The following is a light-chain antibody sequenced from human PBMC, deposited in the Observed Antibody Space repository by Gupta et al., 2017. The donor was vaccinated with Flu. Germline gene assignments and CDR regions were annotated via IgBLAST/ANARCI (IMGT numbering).Light chain of an antibody. CDR3: QQYDNLPIT. V-gene: IGKV1-33*01. CDR1: QDISNY. CDR2: DAS. Sequence: IQLTQSPSSLSASVGDRVTITCQASQDISNYLNWYQQKPGKAPKLLIYDASNLETGVPSRFSGSGSGTEFTFTISSLQAEDIATYYCQQYDNLPITFGRGTRLEIK. J-gene: IGKJ5*01.